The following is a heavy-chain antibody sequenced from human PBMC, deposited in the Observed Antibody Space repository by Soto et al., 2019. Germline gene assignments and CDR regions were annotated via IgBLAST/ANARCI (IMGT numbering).Heavy chain of an antibody. D-gene: IGHD3-22*01. CDR2: INSDGSST. Sequence: GGSLRLSCAASGFTFSSYWMHWVRQAPGKGLVWVSRINSDGSSTSYADSVKGRFTISRDNAKNTLYLQMNSLRAEDTAVYYCARDXERANYDSSGYYEAFDIWGQGTMVTVSS. CDR1: GFTFSSYW. CDR3: ARDXERANYDSSGYYEAFDI. V-gene: IGHV3-74*01. J-gene: IGHJ3*02.